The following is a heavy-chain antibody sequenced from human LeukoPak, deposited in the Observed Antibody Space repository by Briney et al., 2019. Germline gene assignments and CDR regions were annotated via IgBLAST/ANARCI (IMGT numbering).Heavy chain of an antibody. CDR3: AKDKRVLGSGSRFDY. CDR1: GGSISGYY. D-gene: IGHD3-10*01. CDR2: IYSTGST. Sequence: SETLSLTCTVSGGSISGYYWSWIRQPAGKGLEWIGRIYSTGSTIYSPSLNSRVTVSVDTSKNQFFLKLSSVTAADTAVYYCAKDKRVLGSGSRFDYWGQGTLVTVSS. V-gene: IGHV4-4*07. J-gene: IGHJ4*02.